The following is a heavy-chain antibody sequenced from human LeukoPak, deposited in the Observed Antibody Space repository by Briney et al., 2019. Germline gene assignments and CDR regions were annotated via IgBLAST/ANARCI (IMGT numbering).Heavy chain of an antibody. Sequence: PGRSLRLSCAASRFTFSTYGMYWVRQAPGKGLEGVAAISYDGSNKYYADSVKGRFTISRDNSKNPLYLQTNSLRVEDTAVYYCAKDLSPLVWFVSGSDAFDIWGQGTMVTVSS. J-gene: IGHJ3*02. CDR3: AKDLSPLVWFVSGSDAFDI. D-gene: IGHD3-10*01. CDR2: ISYDGSNK. V-gene: IGHV3-30*18. CDR1: RFTFSTYG.